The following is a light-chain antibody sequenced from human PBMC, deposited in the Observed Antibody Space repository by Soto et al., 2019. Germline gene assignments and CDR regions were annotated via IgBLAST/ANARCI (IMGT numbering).Light chain of an antibody. CDR2: DAS. J-gene: IGKJ2*01. Sequence: EIVLTQSPATLSLSPGERATLSCRASQSVSNYLAWYLQKPGQAPRLLIYDASNMATGIPARFSGSGSGTDFTLTISSLEPEDFAVYYCQQRSNWPLDTFGQGTKLEIK. CDR3: QQRSNWPLDT. CDR1: QSVSNY. V-gene: IGKV3-11*01.